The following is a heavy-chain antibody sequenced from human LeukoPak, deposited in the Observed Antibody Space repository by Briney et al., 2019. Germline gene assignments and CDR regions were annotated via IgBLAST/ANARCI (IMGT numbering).Heavy chain of an antibody. CDR3: ARDRDGYNTYDY. CDR1: GGTFSSYA. D-gene: IGHD5-24*01. J-gene: IGHJ4*02. CDR2: IIPIFGIA. Sequence: ASVKVSCKASGGTFSSYAISGVRQAPGQRPEWMGRIIPIFGIANYAQKFQGRVTITADKSTSTAYMELSSLRSEDTAVYYCARDRDGYNTYDYWGQGTLVTVSS. V-gene: IGHV1-69*04.